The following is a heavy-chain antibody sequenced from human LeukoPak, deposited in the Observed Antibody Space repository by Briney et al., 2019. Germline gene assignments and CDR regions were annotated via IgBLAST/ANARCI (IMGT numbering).Heavy chain of an antibody. J-gene: IGHJ5*02. CDR1: GYTFTSYH. V-gene: IGHV1-69*05. CDR3: AREYCGGDCYSGFDP. Sequence: GASVKVSCKASGYTFTSYHMHWVRQAPGQGLEWMGGIIPIFGTANYAQKFQGRVTITTDESTSTAYMELSSLRSEDTAVYYCAREYCGGDCYSGFDPWGQGTLVTVSS. CDR2: IIPIFGTA. D-gene: IGHD2-21*01.